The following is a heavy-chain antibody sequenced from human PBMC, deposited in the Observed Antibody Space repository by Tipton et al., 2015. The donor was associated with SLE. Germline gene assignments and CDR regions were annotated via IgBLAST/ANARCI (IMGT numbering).Heavy chain of an antibody. CDR2: ISAYNGNT. CDR1: GYTFTSYG. D-gene: IGHD3-10*01. V-gene: IGHV1-18*01. Sequence: QSGAEVKKPGASVKVSCKASGYTFTSYGISWVRQAPGQGLEWMGWISAYNGNTNYAQKLQGRVTMTTDTSTSTAYMELSSLRSEDTAVYYCARASDYYGSGRSYYFDYWGQGTLVTVSS. CDR3: ARASDYYGSGRSYYFDY. J-gene: IGHJ4*02.